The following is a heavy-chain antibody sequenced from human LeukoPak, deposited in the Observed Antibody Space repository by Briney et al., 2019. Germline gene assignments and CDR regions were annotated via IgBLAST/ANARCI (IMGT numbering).Heavy chain of an antibody. CDR3: NHGGRTGYFDY. CDR1: GFTFSNAW. V-gene: IGHV3-15*01. D-gene: IGHD1-26*01. Sequence: GGSLRLSCAASGFTFSNAWMSWVRQAPGKGLEWVGRIKTKTDVGTTDYAAPVKGRFTISRDDSKNTLYLQMNRLKTEDTAVYYCNHGGRTGYFDYWGQGTLVTVSS. CDR2: IKTKTDVGTT. J-gene: IGHJ4*02.